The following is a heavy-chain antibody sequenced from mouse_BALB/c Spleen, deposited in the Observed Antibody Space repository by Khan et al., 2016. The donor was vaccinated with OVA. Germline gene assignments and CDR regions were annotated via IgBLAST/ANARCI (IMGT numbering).Heavy chain of an antibody. J-gene: IGHJ3*01. CDR2: IWGDGST. V-gene: IGHV2-6-7*01. CDR3: ARELRLGGFAY. Sequence: QVQLKESGPGLVAPSQSLSITCTVSGFSLTGFGINWVRQPPGKGLEWLGMIWGDGSTDYNSVLKSRLSISKDNSKSQVFLKMNSLQTDDTARYYCARELRLGGFAYWGQGTLVTVCA. D-gene: IGHD1-2*01. CDR1: GFSLTGFG.